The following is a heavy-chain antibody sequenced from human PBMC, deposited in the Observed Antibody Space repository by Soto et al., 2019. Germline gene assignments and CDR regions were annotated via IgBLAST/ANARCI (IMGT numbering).Heavy chain of an antibody. CDR2: ISAYNGNT. V-gene: IGHV1-18*01. D-gene: IGHD2-2*01. CDR3: ASRCSSTSCYASTDWFDP. J-gene: IGHJ5*02. CDR1: GYTFTSYG. Sequence: QVQLVQSGAEVKKPGASVKVSCKASGYTFTSYGISWVRQAPGQGLEWMGWISAYNGNTNYAQKFQGRVTITADKATSTAYMELSSLRSEDTAVYYCASRCSSTSCYASTDWFDPWGQGTLVTVSS.